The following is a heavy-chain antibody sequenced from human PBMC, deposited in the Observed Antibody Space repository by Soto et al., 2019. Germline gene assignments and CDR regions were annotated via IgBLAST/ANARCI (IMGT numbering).Heavy chain of an antibody. CDR1: GGTFNNYA. D-gene: IGHD5-12*01. CDR3: AREVTVASYSFDF. J-gene: IGHJ4*02. V-gene: IGHV1-69*01. CDR2: IIPIFNSA. Sequence: QVQLVQSGAEVKRPGSSVKVSCKASGGTFNNYALSSVRQAPGQGLEWMGGIIPIFNSANYAQKFQGRVTITADDSTSTAYMELRSLRPDDTAVYYCAREVTVASYSFDFWGQGTLVTVSS.